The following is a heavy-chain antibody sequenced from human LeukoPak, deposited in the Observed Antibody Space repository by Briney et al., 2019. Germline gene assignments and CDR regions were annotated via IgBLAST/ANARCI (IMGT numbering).Heavy chain of an antibody. CDR1: GFTFSNAW. CDR2: ISYDGNTQ. Sequence: GGSLRLSCAASGFTFSNAWMSWVRQAPGKGLEWVALISYDGNTQYYADSVKGRFTISRDNSKNTLYLQMNSLRADDTALYFCARSSKMTTSFDYWGQGTLVTVSS. J-gene: IGHJ4*02. D-gene: IGHD5-24*01. CDR3: ARSSKMTTSFDY. V-gene: IGHV3-30*03.